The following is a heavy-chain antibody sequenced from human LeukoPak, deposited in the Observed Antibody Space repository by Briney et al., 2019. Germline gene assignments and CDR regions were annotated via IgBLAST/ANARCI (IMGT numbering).Heavy chain of an antibody. J-gene: IGHJ3*02. CDR3: ARDIRQDSGYSSGWFDDAFDI. V-gene: IGHV3-7*01. D-gene: IGHD6-19*01. Sequence: PGGSLRLSCAASGFTFSSYWMSWVRQAPGEGLEWVANIKQDGSEKYYVDSVKGRFTISRDNAKNSLYLQMNSLRAEDTAVYYCARDIRQDSGYSSGWFDDAFDIWGQGTMVTVSS. CDR2: IKQDGSEK. CDR1: GFTFSSYW.